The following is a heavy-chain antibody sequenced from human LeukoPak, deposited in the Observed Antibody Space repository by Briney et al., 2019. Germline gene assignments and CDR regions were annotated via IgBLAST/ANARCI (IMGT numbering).Heavy chain of an antibody. CDR3: ARDRSGYEGDFDY. CDR1: GGSLSSSSYY. Sequence: SETLSLTCTVSGGSLSSSSYYWGWIRQPPGKGLEGIGSIYYIGSTYYNPSLKSRVTISVETSKNQFSLKLSSVTAADTAVYYCARDRSGYEGDFDYWGQGTLVTVSS. J-gene: IGHJ4*02. CDR2: IYYIGST. D-gene: IGHD5-12*01. V-gene: IGHV4-39*02.